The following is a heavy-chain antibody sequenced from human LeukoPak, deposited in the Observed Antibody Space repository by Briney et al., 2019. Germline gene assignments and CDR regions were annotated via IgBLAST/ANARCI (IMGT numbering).Heavy chain of an antibody. CDR2: IYYSGST. Sequence: SETLSLTCTVSGGSISNHYWSWIRQPPGKGLEWIGYIYYSGSTNYNPSLKSRVTISVDTSKNQFSLKLSSVTAADTAVYYCARVGHRSAYYYYYYMDVWGKGTTVTVSS. J-gene: IGHJ6*03. V-gene: IGHV4-59*11. CDR1: GGSISNHY. D-gene: IGHD2-15*01. CDR3: ARVGHRSAYYYYYYMDV.